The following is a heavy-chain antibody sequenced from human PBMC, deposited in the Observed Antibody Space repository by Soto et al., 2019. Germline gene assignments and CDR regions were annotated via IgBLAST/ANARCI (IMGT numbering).Heavy chain of an antibody. CDR1: GGSFSGYY. J-gene: IGHJ2*01. D-gene: IGHD3-9*01. CDR2: INDRGSI. Sequence: QVQLQQWGAGPLRPLETLSLTCGVSGGSFSGYYWDWIRQSPGKGLEWIGEINDRGSINYNPSLKSRVSISDDTSKDHYSLNLRSVTAAYTAVYYCARESHDILTGPPWVWYFDLWGRGTLVTVSS. CDR3: ARESHDILTGPPWVWYFDL. V-gene: IGHV4-34*01.